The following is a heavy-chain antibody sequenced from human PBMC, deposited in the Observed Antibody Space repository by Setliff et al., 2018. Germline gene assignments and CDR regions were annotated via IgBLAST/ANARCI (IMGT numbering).Heavy chain of an antibody. Sequence: GGSLRLSCAASGFTFSSYAMSWVRQAPGKGLEWVSAISGSGGSTYYADSVKGRFTISRDNSKNTLYLQMNSLRAEDTAVYYCAKGVSRGYSYGYDAFDIWGQGTVVTVSS. D-gene: IGHD5-18*01. V-gene: IGHV3-23*01. CDR2: ISGSGGST. J-gene: IGHJ3*02. CDR1: GFTFSSYA. CDR3: AKGVSRGYSYGYDAFDI.